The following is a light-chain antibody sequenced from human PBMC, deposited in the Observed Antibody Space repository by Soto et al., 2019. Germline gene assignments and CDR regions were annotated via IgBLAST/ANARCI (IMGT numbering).Light chain of an antibody. CDR3: QKYNSAPLT. Sequence: DIEMTQSPSSLSAPVGDRVTITCRASLGIIDYLAWYQQKPGKVPKLLIYAASTLQTGVPSRFSGSGSRTDFTLTISNLQPEDVATYYCQKYNSAPLTFGGGTKVEIK. V-gene: IGKV1-27*01. CDR2: AAS. CDR1: LGIIDY. J-gene: IGKJ4*01.